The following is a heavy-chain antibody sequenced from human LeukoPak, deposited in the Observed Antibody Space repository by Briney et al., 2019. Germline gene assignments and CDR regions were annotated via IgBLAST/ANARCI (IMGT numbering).Heavy chain of an antibody. CDR1: GFTFSSYG. D-gene: IGHD3-16*01. J-gene: IGHJ4*02. CDR2: VSGSGSRT. V-gene: IGHV3-23*01. Sequence: GGSLRLSCAASGFTFSSYGMSWVRQAPGKGLEWVSSVSGSGSRTYYSDSVKGRFTISRDNSKNTLFLQMNSLRAEDTAVYYCTKGLESYMTGAVWDWGQGTLVTVSS. CDR3: TKGLESYMTGAVWD.